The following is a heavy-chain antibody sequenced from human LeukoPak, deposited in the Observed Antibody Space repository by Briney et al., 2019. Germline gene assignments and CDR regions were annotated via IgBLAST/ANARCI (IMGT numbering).Heavy chain of an antibody. D-gene: IGHD1-26*01. CDR2: IIPIFGTA. CDR3: ASGKCELPYTTY. V-gene: IGHV1-69*05. Sequence: SVKVSCKASGGTFSSYAISWVRQAPGQGLEWMGRIIPIFGTANYAQKFQGRVTITTDESTSTAYMELSSLRSEDTAVYYCASGKCELPYTTYCSQGTLVTVSS. J-gene: IGHJ4*02. CDR1: GGTFSSYA.